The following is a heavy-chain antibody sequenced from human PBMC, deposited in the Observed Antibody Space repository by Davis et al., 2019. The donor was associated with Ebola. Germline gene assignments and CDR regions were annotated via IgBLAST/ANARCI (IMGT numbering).Heavy chain of an antibody. D-gene: IGHD3-3*01. V-gene: IGHV1-18*04. Sequence: AASVKVSCKASGYTFTDYYMHWVRQAPGQGLEWMGWISAYNGHTNYAQKLQGRVTMTTDTSTSTAYMELRSLTSDDTAVYYCARLAYDFWSGHDSWGQGTLVTVSS. CDR1: GYTFTDYY. J-gene: IGHJ4*02. CDR2: ISAYNGHT. CDR3: ARLAYDFWSGHDS.